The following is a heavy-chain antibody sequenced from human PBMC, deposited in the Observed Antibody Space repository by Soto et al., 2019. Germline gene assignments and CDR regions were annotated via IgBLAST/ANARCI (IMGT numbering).Heavy chain of an antibody. CDR2: ISYDGSNK. J-gene: IGHJ4*02. Sequence: QVQLVESGGGVVQPGRSLRLSCAASGFTFSSYGMHWVRQAPGKGLEWVAVISYDGSNKYYADSVKGRFTISRDNSKNTLYLQMNRLRAEDTAVYYFSRDRWEGCSCPQDWGQVTLVTVSS. D-gene: IGHD2-15*01. CDR1: GFTFSSYG. V-gene: IGHV3-30*03. CDR3: SRDRWEGCSCPQD.